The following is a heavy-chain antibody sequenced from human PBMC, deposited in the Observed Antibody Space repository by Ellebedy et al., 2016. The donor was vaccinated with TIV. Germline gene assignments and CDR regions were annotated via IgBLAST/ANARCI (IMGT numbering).Heavy chain of an antibody. CDR3: AKRRKKDYYDSSGYYRDDAFDI. Sequence: GGSLRLSXAASGFTFSFYWMGWVRQAPGKGLEWVANIKQDGSEKHYADSVKGRFTISRDNAKNSLYLQMNSLRVEDTAVYYCAKRRKKDYYDSSGYYRDDAFDIWGQGTKVTVSS. CDR2: IKQDGSEK. D-gene: IGHD3-22*01. CDR1: GFTFSFYW. J-gene: IGHJ3*02. V-gene: IGHV3-7*03.